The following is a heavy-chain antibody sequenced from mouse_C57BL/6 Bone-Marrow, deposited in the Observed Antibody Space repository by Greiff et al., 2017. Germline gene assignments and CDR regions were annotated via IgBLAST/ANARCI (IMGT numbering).Heavy chain of an antibody. CDR2: ILPSIGRT. D-gene: IGHD1-1*01. V-gene: IGHV15-2*01. J-gene: IGHJ1*03. Sequence: QVQLKESGSELRSPGSSVKLSCKDFDSEVFPIAYMSWVRQKPGHGFEWIGGILPSIGRTIYGEKFEDKATLDADTLSNTAYLELNSLTFEDSAIYYCARGNTTVVAKGYWYFDVWGTGTTVTVSS. CDR3: ARGNTTVVAKGYWYFDV. CDR1: DSEVFPIAY.